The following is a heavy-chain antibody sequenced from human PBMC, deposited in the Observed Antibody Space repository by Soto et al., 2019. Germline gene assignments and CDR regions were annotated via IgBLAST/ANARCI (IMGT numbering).Heavy chain of an antibody. CDR1: RFTFSSYG. J-gene: IGHJ4*02. Sequence: SLRLSCTASRFTFSSYGMHWVRQAPGKGLEWVAVISHDGSNKYYADSVKGRFAISRDNSKNTLYLQMNSLRAEDTAVYYCAKEDNYDYVWGTYRSLYFDYWGRGTLVTVSS. V-gene: IGHV3-30*18. D-gene: IGHD3-16*02. CDR3: AKEDNYDYVWGTYRSLYFDY. CDR2: ISHDGSNK.